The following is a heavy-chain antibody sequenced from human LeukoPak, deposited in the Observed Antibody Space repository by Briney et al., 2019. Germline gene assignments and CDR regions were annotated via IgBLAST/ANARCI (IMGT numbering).Heavy chain of an antibody. CDR3: AREASYSGIAFDY. V-gene: IGHV3-7*01. Sequence: PGGSLRLSCATTGFIFGRYWMSWVRQTPGKGLEWVANINQDESEKNYVDPVRGRFTISRDNAKNSLDLQMNSLRAEDTAVYYCAREASYSGIAFDYWGQGTLVTVSS. D-gene: IGHD1-26*01. CDR2: INQDESEK. J-gene: IGHJ4*02. CDR1: GFIFGRYW.